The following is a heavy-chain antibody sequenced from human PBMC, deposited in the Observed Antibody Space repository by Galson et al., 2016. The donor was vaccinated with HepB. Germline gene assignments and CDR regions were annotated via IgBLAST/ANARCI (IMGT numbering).Heavy chain of an antibody. CDR3: ARTSGRFAARRSYHIDY. J-gene: IGHJ4*02. CDR1: GGSVSGGDNW. CDR2: LFYNVKT. Sequence: SETLSLTCSVSGGSVSGGDNWGSWVRQSPGKGLDWAGELFYNVKTNVNPSPGSRLTLSIDRSGHQLSLQLTSVTAADTARYFCARTSGRFAARRSYHIDYWGRGLSVTVSS. V-gene: IGHV4-4*02. D-gene: IGHD3-16*02.